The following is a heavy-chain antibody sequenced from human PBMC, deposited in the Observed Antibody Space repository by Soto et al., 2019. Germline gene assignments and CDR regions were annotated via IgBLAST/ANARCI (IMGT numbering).Heavy chain of an antibody. J-gene: IGHJ6*02. V-gene: IGHV1-69*13. D-gene: IGHD6-19*01. CDR1: GGTFSSDA. CDR2: IIPIFGTA. CDR3: ASGELTAVAGYYYYYYGMDV. Sequence: AVKVSCKASGGTFSSDAISWLRQSPVQGLEWMGGIIPIFGTANYAQKFQGRVTITADESTSTAYMELSSLRSEDTAVYYCASGELTAVAGYYYYYYGMDVWGQGTTVTVSS.